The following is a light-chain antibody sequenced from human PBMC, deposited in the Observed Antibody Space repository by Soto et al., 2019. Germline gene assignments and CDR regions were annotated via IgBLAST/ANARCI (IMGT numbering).Light chain of an antibody. CDR2: GAS. CDR3: QQYNNWPLT. J-gene: IGKJ4*01. Sequence: ETVMTQSPATLSVSPGEGATLSCRASQSIGSSLAWYQQKPGQAPRLLIYGASTRATGIPAKFSGSGSGTDFTLTISSLQSEDFAIYYCQQYNNWPLTLGRGTKVEIK. V-gene: IGKV3-15*01. CDR1: QSIGSS.